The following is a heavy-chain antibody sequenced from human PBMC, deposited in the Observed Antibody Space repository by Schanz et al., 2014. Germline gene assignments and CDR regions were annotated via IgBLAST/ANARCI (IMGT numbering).Heavy chain of an antibody. J-gene: IGHJ4*02. CDR1: GYTFTGYY. V-gene: IGHV1-2*04. CDR3: AKVAPAATYLDS. Sequence: QVQLVQSGAEMKKPGASVKVSCKASGYTFTGYYMHWVRQAPGQGLEWMGWINPNSGTTNYAQKFQGWVTMTRDTSISTAYMELSRLKSDDTAVYYCAKVAPAATYLDSWGLGTLVTVSS. D-gene: IGHD2-2*01. CDR2: INPNSGTT.